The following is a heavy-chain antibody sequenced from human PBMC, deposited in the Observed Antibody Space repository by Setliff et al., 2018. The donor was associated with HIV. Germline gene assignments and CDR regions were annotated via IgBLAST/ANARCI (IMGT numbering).Heavy chain of an antibody. J-gene: IGHJ3*02. Sequence: PGGSLRLSCAASGFTFSSYWMDWVRQAPGKGLVWVSRINTDGSSTRYVDSVKGRFTISRDNAKNTLYLQMNSLRAEDTAVYYCARDAAAPAAIEGAFDIWGQGTMVTVSS. CDR3: ARDAAAPAAIEGAFDI. D-gene: IGHD2-2*02. CDR1: GFTFSSYW. CDR2: INTDGSST. V-gene: IGHV3-74*01.